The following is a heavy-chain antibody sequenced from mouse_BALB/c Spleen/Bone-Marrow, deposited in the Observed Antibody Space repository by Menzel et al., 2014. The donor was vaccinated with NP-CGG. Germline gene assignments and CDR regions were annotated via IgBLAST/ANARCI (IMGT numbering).Heavy chain of an antibody. J-gene: IGHJ3*01. D-gene: IGHD1-2*01. CDR3: AKNYYYGYAAY. CDR1: GFDFSRYW. Sequence: VQLQQSGGGLVQPGGSLKLSCAASGFDFSRYWMTWVRQAPGKGLEWIGEINPASSTINYTPSLRDKFIISRDNAKNTLYLQMSKVRSEDTALYYCAKNYYYGYAAYWGQGTLVTVSA. CDR2: INPASSTI. V-gene: IGHV4-1*02.